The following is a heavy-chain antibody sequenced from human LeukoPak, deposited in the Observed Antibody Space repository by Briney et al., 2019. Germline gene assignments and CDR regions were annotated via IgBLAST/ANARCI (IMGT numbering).Heavy chain of an antibody. CDR3: AKALIAAAGTDLAAAFDI. V-gene: IGHV3-9*01. Sequence: GGSLRLSCAASGFTFDDYAMHWVRQAPGKGLEWVSGISWNSGSIGYADSVKGRFTISRDNAKNSLYLQMNSLRAEDTALYYCAKALIAAAGTDLAAAFDIWGQGTMVTVSS. J-gene: IGHJ3*02. CDR1: GFTFDDYA. CDR2: ISWNSGSI. D-gene: IGHD6-13*01.